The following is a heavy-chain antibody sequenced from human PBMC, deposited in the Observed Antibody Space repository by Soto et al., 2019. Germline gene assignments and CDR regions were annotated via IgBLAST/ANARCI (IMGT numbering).Heavy chain of an antibody. CDR1: GFTFGDYA. Sequence: GGSLRLSCTASGFTFGDYAMSWVRQAPGKGLEWVGFIRSKAYGGTTEYAASVKGRFTISRDDSKSIAYLQMNSLKTEDTAVYYCTRVYYYDSSGYYWFAYWGQGTLVTVS. CDR3: TRVYYYDSSGYYWFAY. J-gene: IGHJ4*02. D-gene: IGHD3-22*01. V-gene: IGHV3-49*04. CDR2: IRSKAYGGTT.